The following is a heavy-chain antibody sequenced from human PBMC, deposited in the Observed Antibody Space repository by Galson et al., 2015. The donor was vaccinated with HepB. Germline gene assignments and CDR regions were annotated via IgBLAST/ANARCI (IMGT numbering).Heavy chain of an antibody. J-gene: IGHJ3*02. V-gene: IGHV1-46*01. CDR3: ARGKEVAGPIDAFDI. D-gene: IGHD6-19*01. CDR2: INPSGGST. Sequence: SVKVSCKASGYTFTSYYMHWVRQAPGQGLEWMGIINPSGGSTSYAQKFQGRVTMARDTSTSTVYMELSSLRSEDTAVYYCARGKEVAGPIDAFDIWGQGTMVTVSS. CDR1: GYTFTSYY.